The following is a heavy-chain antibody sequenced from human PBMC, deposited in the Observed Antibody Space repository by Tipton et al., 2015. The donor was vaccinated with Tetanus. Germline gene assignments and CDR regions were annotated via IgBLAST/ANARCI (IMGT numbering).Heavy chain of an antibody. J-gene: IGHJ4*02. CDR2: IHSDSSVI. Sequence: SLRLSCADSGFTFYKENMNWARQAPGKGLEWLAYIHSDSSVIVYAASVKGRFTISRDNAGKSLYLQMSSLRAEDTALYYCVRDLNWGSGYWGQGTLVTVSS. D-gene: IGHD7-27*01. V-gene: IGHV3-48*01. CDR3: VRDLNWGSGY. CDR1: GFTFYKEN.